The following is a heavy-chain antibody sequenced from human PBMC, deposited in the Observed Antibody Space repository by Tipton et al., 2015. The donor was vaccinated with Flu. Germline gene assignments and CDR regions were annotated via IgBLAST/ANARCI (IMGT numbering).Heavy chain of an antibody. CDR1: GGSIRNYY. Sequence: TLSLTCTVSGGSIRNYYWSWLRQPAGKGLEWIGRISHSGSTNYNVSLNGRVIMSVDPSKGQLSLRLSSVTAADTAVYYCARHGKDTGDYLASFDIWGQGTMVTVSS. D-gene: IGHD7-27*01. V-gene: IGHV4-4*07. CDR3: ARHGKDTGDYLASFDI. J-gene: IGHJ3*02. CDR2: ISHSGST.